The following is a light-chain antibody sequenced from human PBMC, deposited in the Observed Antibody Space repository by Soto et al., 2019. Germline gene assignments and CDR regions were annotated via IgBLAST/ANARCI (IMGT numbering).Light chain of an antibody. J-gene: IGKJ1*01. CDR1: QSVSSSY. V-gene: IGKV3-20*01. Sequence: EIVLKQSPGTLSLSQGERATLSCRAIQSVSSSYLAWYQQKPGQAPRLLIYGAASRATGIPDRFSGSGSGTEFTLTISSLQSEDFAVYYCQQYNNWPPWTFGQGTKVDIK. CDR2: GAA. CDR3: QQYNNWPPWT.